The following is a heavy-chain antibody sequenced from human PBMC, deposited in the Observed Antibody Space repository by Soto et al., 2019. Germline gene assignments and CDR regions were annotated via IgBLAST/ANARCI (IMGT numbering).Heavy chain of an antibody. CDR1: GFTFSSYA. Sequence: QVQLVESGGGVVQPGRSLRLSCAASGFTFSSYAMHWVRQAPGKGLEWVAVISYDGSNKYYADAVKGRFTISRDNSNNTLYLQMNSLRAEDTAVYYCARDRGSSGFSYGMDVWGQGTTVTVSS. CDR2: ISYDGSNK. J-gene: IGHJ6*02. V-gene: IGHV3-30-3*01. CDR3: ARDRGSSGFSYGMDV. D-gene: IGHD6-6*01.